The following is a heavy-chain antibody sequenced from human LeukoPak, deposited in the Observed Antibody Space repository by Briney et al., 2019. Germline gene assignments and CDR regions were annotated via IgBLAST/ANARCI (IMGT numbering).Heavy chain of an antibody. CDR2: IVVGRGNT. Sequence: GASVKVSCKASGFTFTSSAMQWVRQARGQRLEWIGWIVVGRGNTNYAQKFQGRVTITADKSTSTAYMELSSLRSEDTAVYYCARGDYLSATGYYYGMDVWGQGTTVTVSS. CDR3: ARGDYLSATGYYYGMDV. V-gene: IGHV1-58*02. J-gene: IGHJ6*02. CDR1: GFTFTSSA. D-gene: IGHD3-10*01.